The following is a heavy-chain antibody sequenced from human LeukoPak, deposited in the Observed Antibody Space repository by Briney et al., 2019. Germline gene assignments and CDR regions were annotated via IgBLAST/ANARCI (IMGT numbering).Heavy chain of an antibody. D-gene: IGHD5-18*01. Sequence: ASVKVSCKASGYSFTSYGITWVRQAPGQGLEWMGWIRTYDGNANYAQKLQGRVTMTTDTSTITAYMELRSLRSDDTAVYYCARAPSGFTYGPGDHWGQGTLVTVSS. CDR1: GYSFTSYG. J-gene: IGHJ4*02. CDR2: IRTYDGNA. V-gene: IGHV1-18*01. CDR3: ARAPSGFTYGPGDH.